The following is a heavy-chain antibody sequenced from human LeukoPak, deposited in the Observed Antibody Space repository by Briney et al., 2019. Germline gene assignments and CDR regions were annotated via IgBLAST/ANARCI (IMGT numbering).Heavy chain of an antibody. V-gene: IGHV1-18*01. CDR2: ISAYNGNT. D-gene: IGHD3-10*01. Sequence: ASVKVSCKTSGYSFTSCGITWVRQAPGQGLEWMGWISAYNGNTNYAQKLQGRLTMTRDTSTSTAYMELRGLKSDDTAIYYCARELYASGLGDYWGQGTLVTVSS. CDR1: GYSFTSCG. J-gene: IGHJ4*02. CDR3: ARELYASGLGDY.